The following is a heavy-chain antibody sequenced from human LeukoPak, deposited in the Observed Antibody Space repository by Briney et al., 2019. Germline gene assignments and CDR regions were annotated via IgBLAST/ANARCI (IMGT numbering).Heavy chain of an antibody. V-gene: IGHV1-8*03. J-gene: IGHJ6*03. CDR1: GYTFTRYD. CDR2: MNPNSGNT. Sequence: ASVKVSCTASGYTFTRYDINWVGQATGQGREWRGWMNPNSGNTGYARKFQGRVTITRNTSISTAYMELSSLRSEDTAVYYCAREGYSSSYYYMDVWGKGTTVTISS. CDR3: AREGYSSSYYYMDV. D-gene: IGHD6-6*01.